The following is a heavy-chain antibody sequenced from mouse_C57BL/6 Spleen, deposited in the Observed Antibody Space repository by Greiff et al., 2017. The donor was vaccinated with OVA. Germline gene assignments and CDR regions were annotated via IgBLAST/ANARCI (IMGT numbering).Heavy chain of an antibody. Sequence: EVKLVESGGGLVQPGGSMKLSCAASGFTFSDAWMDWVRQSPEKGLEWVAEIRNKANNHATYYAESVKGRFTISRDDSKSSFYLQMNRFRAEDTCIYYCTRLGGNWSFDVWGTGTTVTVSS. CDR2: IRNKANNHAT. CDR3: TRLGGNWSFDV. V-gene: IGHV6-6*01. CDR1: GFTFSDAW. J-gene: IGHJ1*03. D-gene: IGHD1-1*01.